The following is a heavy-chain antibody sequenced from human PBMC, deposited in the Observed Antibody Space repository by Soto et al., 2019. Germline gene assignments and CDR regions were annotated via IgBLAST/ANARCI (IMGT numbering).Heavy chain of an antibody. CDR2: IYYSGST. CDR3: ARGLVVPAATYYYYYYMDV. V-gene: IGHV4-59*08. CDR1: GGSISSYY. J-gene: IGHJ6*03. D-gene: IGHD2-2*01. Sequence: SETLSLTCTVSGGSISSYYWSWIRQPPGKGLEWIGYIYYSGSTNYNPSLKSRVTISVDTSKNQFSLKLSSVTAADTAVYYCARGLVVPAATYYYYYYMDVWGKGTTVTVSS.